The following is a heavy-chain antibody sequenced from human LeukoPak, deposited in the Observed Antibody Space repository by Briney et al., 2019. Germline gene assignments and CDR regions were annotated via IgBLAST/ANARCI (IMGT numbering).Heavy chain of an antibody. J-gene: IGHJ1*01. Sequence: GSLRLSCAASGFTFSDYWMTWVRQAPGKGLEWVANIKPDGSEKYYVDSVRGRFTISRDNAKNSLYLQMNSLRAEDTAVYYCARDPYDILTGYFQHWGQGTLVTVSS. CDR3: ARDPYDILTGYFQH. V-gene: IGHV3-7*01. D-gene: IGHD3-9*01. CDR2: IKPDGSEK. CDR1: GFTFSDYW.